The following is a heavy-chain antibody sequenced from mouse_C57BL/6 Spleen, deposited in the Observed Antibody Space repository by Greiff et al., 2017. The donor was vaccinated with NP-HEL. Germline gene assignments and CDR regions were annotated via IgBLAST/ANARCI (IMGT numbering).Heavy chain of an antibody. V-gene: IGHV1-15*01. J-gene: IGHJ3*01. Sequence: VQLKESGAELVRPGASVTLSCKASGYTFTDYEMHWVKQTPVHGLEWIGAIDPETGGTAYNQKFKGKAILTADKSSSTAYMERRSLTSEDSAVYYCTIIYWFAYWGQGTLVTVSA. CDR3: TIIYWFAY. CDR1: GYTFTDYE. CDR2: IDPETGGT.